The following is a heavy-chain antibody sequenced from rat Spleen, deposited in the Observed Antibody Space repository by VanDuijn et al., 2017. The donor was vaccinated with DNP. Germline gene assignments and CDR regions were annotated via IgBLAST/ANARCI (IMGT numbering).Heavy chain of an antibody. V-gene: IGHV5-7*01. D-gene: IGHD1-6*01. CDR2: ITYDGSTT. CDR1: GFTFSDYY. CDR3: VRHEGIVRIITTHWFTY. Sequence: EVQLVESGGGLVQPGRSLKLSCAASGFTFSDYYMAWVRQAPKKGLEWVATITYDGSTTSYRDSVTGRFTILRDNAKSILYLQMDSLRSEDTATFYCVRHEGIVRIITTHWFTYWGQGTLVTVSS. J-gene: IGHJ3*01.